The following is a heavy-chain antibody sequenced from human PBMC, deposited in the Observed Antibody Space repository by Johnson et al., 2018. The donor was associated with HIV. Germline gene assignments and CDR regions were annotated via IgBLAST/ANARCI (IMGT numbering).Heavy chain of an antibody. D-gene: IGHD6-13*01. J-gene: IGHJ3*02. V-gene: IGHV3-30*04. CDR1: GFTFSSYA. CDR3: ARGIAAAGTGDAFDI. CDR2: ISYDGSNK. Sequence: QVQLVESGGGVVQPGRSLRLSCAASGFTFSSYAMHWVRQAPCKGLEWVAVISYDGSNKYYADSVKGRFTISRDNSKNTLYLQMNSLRAEDTAVYYCARGIAAAGTGDAFDIWGQGTMVTVSS.